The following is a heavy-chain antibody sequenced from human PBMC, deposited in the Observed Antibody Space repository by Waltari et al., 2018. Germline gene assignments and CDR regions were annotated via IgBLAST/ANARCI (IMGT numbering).Heavy chain of an antibody. J-gene: IGHJ4*02. Sequence: EVQLVESGGGLVKPGGSLRLSGAASGCTFSSYSLIWVRQAPGKGLECVSSISSSSSYIYYADSVKGRFTISRDNAKNSLYLQMNSLRAEDTAGYYCARDRGLELDYWGQGTLVTVSS. D-gene: IGHD1-7*01. CDR3: ARDRGLELDY. CDR2: ISSSSSYI. V-gene: IGHV3-21*01. CDR1: GCTFSSYS.